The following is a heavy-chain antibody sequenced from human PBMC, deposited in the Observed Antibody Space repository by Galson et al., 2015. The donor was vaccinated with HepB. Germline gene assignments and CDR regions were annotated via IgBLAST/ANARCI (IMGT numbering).Heavy chain of an antibody. CDR3: ARDSLDTAMPYNWFDP. V-gene: IGHV3-48*02. CDR1: GFTFSSYS. CDR2: ISSSSSTI. J-gene: IGHJ5*02. Sequence: SLRLSCAASGFTFSSYSMNWVRQAPGKGLEWVSYISSSSSTIYYADSVKGRFTISRDNAKNSLYLQMNSLRDEDTAVYYCARDSLDTAMPYNWFDPWGQGTLVTVSS. D-gene: IGHD5-18*01.